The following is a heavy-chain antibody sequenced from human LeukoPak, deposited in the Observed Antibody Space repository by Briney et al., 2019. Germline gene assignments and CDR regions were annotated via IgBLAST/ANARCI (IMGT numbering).Heavy chain of an antibody. D-gene: IGHD3-3*01. CDR3: ARGNGASYYDFWSGYYFAPYYYMDV. CDR1: GYTFTSYD. J-gene: IGHJ6*03. Sequence: GASVKVSCKASGYTFTSYDINWVRQATGQGLEWMGWMNPNSGNTGYAQKFQSRVTMTRNTSISTAYMELSSLRSEDTAVYYCARGNGASYYDFWSGYYFAPYYYMDVWGKGTTVTVSS. CDR2: MNPNSGNT. V-gene: IGHV1-8*01.